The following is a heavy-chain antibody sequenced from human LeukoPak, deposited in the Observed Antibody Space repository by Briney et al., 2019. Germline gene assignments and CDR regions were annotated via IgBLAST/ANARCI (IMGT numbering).Heavy chain of an antibody. V-gene: IGHV3-7*01. CDR3: ARDIIRGQSDFDY. Sequence: GGYLRVSSVASGFTFGNYWMSWVRQAPGKGLEFVGNIEDDGDQKTYVDSVRGRFTISRANVKNSLYLQMNSLRVEDTAVYYCARDIIRGQSDFDYWGQGVLVTGSS. D-gene: IGHD6-25*01. CDR2: IEDDGDQK. J-gene: IGHJ4*02. CDR1: GFTFGNYW.